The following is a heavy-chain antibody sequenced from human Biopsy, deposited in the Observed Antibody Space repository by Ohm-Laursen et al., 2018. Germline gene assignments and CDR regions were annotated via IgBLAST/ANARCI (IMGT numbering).Heavy chain of an antibody. V-gene: IGHV3-33*06. Sequence: SLRLSCAASGFTFSNYGMHWVRQAPGKGLEWLAVIWYDGSNKYYGDSVQGRFTISRDNSKNTLYLQMNNLRAEDTAVFYCAKDLRNNNWGVENWGQGTLVTVSS. J-gene: IGHJ4*02. CDR2: IWYDGSNK. D-gene: IGHD7-27*01. CDR3: AKDLRNNNWGVEN. CDR1: GFTFSNYG.